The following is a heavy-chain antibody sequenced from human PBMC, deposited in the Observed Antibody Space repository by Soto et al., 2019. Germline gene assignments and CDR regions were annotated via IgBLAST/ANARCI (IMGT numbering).Heavy chain of an antibody. Sequence: GGSLRLSCAASGFTFSNYAMSWVRQAPGKGLEWVSGIGSSGSNTYYADSVKGRFTISRDNSKNTLFLQMNSLRAEDTAEYYCARVVRYFDTPYGMEVWGQGTTVTVSS. J-gene: IGHJ6*02. CDR2: IGSSGSNT. D-gene: IGHD3-9*01. V-gene: IGHV3-23*01. CDR1: GFTFSNYA. CDR3: ARVVRYFDTPYGMEV.